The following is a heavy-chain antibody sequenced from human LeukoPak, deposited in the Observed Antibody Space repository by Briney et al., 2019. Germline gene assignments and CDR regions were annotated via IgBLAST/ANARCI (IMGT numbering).Heavy chain of an antibody. CDR3: ASMLAGDYGDYSFDY. J-gene: IGHJ4*02. CDR1: GGSISSYY. D-gene: IGHD4-17*01. CDR2: IYYSGST. Sequence: SETLSLTCTVSGGSISSYYWSWIRQPPGKGLEWIGDIYYSGSTNYNPSLKSRVTISVDTSKNQFSLKLSSVTAADTAVYYCASMLAGDYGDYSFDYWGQGTLVTVSS. V-gene: IGHV4-59*01.